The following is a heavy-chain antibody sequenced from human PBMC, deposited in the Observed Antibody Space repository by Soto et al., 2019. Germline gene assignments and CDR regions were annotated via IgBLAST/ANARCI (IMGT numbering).Heavy chain of an antibody. CDR2: ISYDGSNK. CDR1: GFTFSSYG. J-gene: IGHJ5*02. D-gene: IGHD4-17*01. Sequence: GGSLRLSCAASGFTFSSYGMHWVRQAPGKGLEWVAVISYDGSNKYYADSVKGRFTISRDNSKNTLYLQMNSLRAEDTAVYYCAKGSTVTVPLRYNWFDPWGQGTLVTVSS. V-gene: IGHV3-30*18. CDR3: AKGSTVTVPLRYNWFDP.